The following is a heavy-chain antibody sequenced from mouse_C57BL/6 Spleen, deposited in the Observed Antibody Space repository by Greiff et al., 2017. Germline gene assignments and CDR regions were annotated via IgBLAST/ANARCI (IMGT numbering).Heavy chain of an antibody. J-gene: IGHJ4*01. CDR2: INPGSGGT. CDR1: GYAFTNYL. CDR3: ARSRDY. V-gene: IGHV1-54*01. Sequence: QVQLQQSGAELVRPGTSVKVSCKASGYAFTNYLIEWVKQRPGQGLEWIGVINPGSGGTNYNEKFKGKATLTADKSSSTAYMQLSSLTSEDSAVYFCARSRDYWGQGTSVTVSS.